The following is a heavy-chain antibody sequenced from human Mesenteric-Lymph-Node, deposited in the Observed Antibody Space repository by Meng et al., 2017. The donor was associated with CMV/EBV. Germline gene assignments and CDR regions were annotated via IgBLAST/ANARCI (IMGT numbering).Heavy chain of an antibody. CDR2: IIPIFGTA. V-gene: IGHV1-69*05. CDR3: AKGDDYMRYYYYGMDV. Sequence: SVKVSCKASGGTFSSYAISWVRQAPGQGLEWMGGIIPIFGTANYAQKFQGRVTITTDESTSTAYMELSSLRSEDTAVYYCAKGDDYMRYYYYGMDVWGQGTTVTVSS. CDR1: GGTFSSYA. D-gene: IGHD4-11*01. J-gene: IGHJ6*02.